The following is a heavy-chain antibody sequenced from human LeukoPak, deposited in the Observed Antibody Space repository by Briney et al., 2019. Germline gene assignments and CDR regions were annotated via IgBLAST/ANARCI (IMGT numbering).Heavy chain of an antibody. CDR2: VNPSLDYK. Sequence: PGGSLRLSCAASGFSFRTYSMNWVRQTPGKGLEWVSSVNPSLDYKYYVDSVRGRFTISRDNAKNSLFLQMNSLRAEDTAVYYCTRDRDYYDSSSFSPDAFDVWGQGAMVTVSS. CDR1: GFSFRTYS. CDR3: TRDRDYYDSSSFSPDAFDV. V-gene: IGHV3-21*01. J-gene: IGHJ3*01. D-gene: IGHD3-22*01.